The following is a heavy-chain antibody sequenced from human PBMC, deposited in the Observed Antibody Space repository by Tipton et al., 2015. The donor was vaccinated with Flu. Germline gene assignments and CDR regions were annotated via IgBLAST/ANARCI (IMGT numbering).Heavy chain of an antibody. CDR3: AIGRSASNSFDY. D-gene: IGHD5-24*01. V-gene: IGHV1-8*01. J-gene: IGHJ4*02. CDR2: INPNSGNT. CDR1: GYTFTNYD. Sequence: QLVQSGAEVKKPGASVKVSCKASGYTFTNYDINWVRQATGQGLEWMGWINPNSGNTGYAQKFQGRVTMTRNTSISTAYMELSSLRSEDTAFYYCAIGRSASNSFDYWGQETLVSVSS.